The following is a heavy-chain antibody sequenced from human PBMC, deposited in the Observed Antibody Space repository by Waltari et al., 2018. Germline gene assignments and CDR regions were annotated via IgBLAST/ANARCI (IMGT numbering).Heavy chain of an antibody. D-gene: IGHD2-15*01. CDR1: GFTFSSYS. Sequence: EVQLVESGGGLVQPGGSLSLSCASSGFTFSSYSLTWVRQAPGKGLEWVAYIRSSSSTIYYADSGKGRFTISRDNAKNSLYLQMNSLRAEDTAVYYCARDHRWPPYFDYWGQGTLVTVSS. V-gene: IGHV3-48*01. CDR3: ARDHRWPPYFDY. J-gene: IGHJ4*02. CDR2: IRSSSSTI.